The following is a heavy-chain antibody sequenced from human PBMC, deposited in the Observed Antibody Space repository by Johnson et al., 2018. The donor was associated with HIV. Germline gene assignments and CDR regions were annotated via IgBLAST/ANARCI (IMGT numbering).Heavy chain of an antibody. D-gene: IGHD4-17*01. CDR1: GFTFDDYA. V-gene: IGHV3-9*01. J-gene: IGHJ3*02. Sequence: VQLVESGGGLVQPGRSLRLSCAASGFTFDDYAMHWVRQAPGKGLEWVSGISWNSGSIGYADSVKGRFTISRDNAKNSLYLQMNSLRAEDTALYYCARRRRYGDYFADAFDIWGQGTMVTVSS. CDR3: ARRRRYGDYFADAFDI. CDR2: ISWNSGSI.